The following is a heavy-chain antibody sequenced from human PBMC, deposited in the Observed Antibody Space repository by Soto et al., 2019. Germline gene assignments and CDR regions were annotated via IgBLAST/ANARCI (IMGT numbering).Heavy chain of an antibody. CDR2: ISTAGHST. V-gene: IGHV3-23*01. CDR1: GFTFIDYA. J-gene: IGHJ4*02. CDR3: AIDRLAGNFDY. Sequence: GGSLRLSCAASGFTFIDYAMSWVRQAPGRGLEWVATISTAGHSTFSADSVKGRFTISRDNSKNTPYLQMNGLRVEDTAVYYCAIDRLAGNFDYWGQGTQVTVSS.